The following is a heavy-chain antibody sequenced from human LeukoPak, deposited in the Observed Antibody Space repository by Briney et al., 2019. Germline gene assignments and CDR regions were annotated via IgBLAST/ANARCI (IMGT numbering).Heavy chain of an antibody. D-gene: IGHD4/OR15-4a*01. Sequence: GGSLRLSCAASGFTFSSSAMSWVRQAPGKGLEWVSSITSAGGGSYYPDSVKGRFTISRDNSKNTLYLQMNSLRAEDTAIYYCAKESGALGAPLYDYWGRGILVTASS. J-gene: IGHJ4*02. CDR3: AKESGALGAPLYDY. CDR2: ITSAGGGS. V-gene: IGHV3-23*01. CDR1: GFTFSSSA.